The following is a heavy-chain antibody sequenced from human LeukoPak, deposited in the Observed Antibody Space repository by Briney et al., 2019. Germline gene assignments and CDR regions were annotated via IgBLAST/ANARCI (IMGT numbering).Heavy chain of an antibody. CDR3: VRFGGL. CDR2: ISYSGST. CDR1: GGSVSSYH. D-gene: IGHD4-23*01. Sequence: SETLSLTCTVSGGSVSSYHWGWIRQPPGKGLEWIGHISYSGSTNYNPSLKSRVTISVDTSKNQFSLRLSSVTAADTAVYYCVRFGGLWGQGTMVTVSS. V-gene: IGHV4-59*02. J-gene: IGHJ3*01.